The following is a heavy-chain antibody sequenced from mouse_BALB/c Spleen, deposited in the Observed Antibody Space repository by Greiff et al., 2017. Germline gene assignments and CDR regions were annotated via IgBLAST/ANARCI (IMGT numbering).Heavy chain of an antibody. CDR2: ISSGGST. D-gene: IGHD2-4*01. CDR1: GFTFSSYA. Sequence: EVKLQESGGGLVKPGGSLKLSCAASGFTFSSYAMSWVRQTPEKRLEWVASISSGGSTYYPDSVKGRFTISRDNARNILYLQMSSLRSEDTAMYYCARDRYDWGAMDYWGQGTSVTVSS. CDR3: ARDRYDWGAMDY. V-gene: IGHV5-6-5*01. J-gene: IGHJ4*01.